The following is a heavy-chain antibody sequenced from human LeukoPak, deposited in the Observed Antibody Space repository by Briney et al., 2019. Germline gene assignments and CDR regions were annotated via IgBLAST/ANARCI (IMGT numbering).Heavy chain of an antibody. CDR2: IYTSGST. J-gene: IGHJ4*02. Sequence: PSETLSLTCTVSGGSISSGSYYWSRIRQPAGEGLEWIGRIYTSGSTNYNPSLKSRVTISVDTSKNQFSLKLSSVTAADTAVYYCARVRVNYYGSGSYLYYFDYWGQGTLVTVSS. D-gene: IGHD3-10*01. V-gene: IGHV4-61*02. CDR3: ARVRVNYYGSGSYLYYFDY. CDR1: GGSISSGSYY.